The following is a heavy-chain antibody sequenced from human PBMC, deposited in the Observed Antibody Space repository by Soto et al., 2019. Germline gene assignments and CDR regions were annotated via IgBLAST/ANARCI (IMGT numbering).Heavy chain of an antibody. J-gene: IGHJ4*02. D-gene: IGHD3-9*01. CDR1: GYRFTDFY. Sequence: ASVKVSCRASGYRFTDFYMHWVRQAPGQGLEWMGWINPDSGDTDYAQKFQGRVTMTRDTSISTAYMEVGRLRSDDTAMYYCTTHAGYYYNDYWGQGTLVTVSS. CDR2: INPDSGDT. CDR3: TTHAGYYYNDY. V-gene: IGHV1-2*02.